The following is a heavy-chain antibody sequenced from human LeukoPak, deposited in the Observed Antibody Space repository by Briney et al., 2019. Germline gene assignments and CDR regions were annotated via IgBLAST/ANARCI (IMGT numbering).Heavy chain of an antibody. CDR2: IKQDGSEK. D-gene: IGHD3-10*01. J-gene: IGHJ4*02. V-gene: IGHV3-7*01. CDR1: GFIFSSYS. CDR3: ARLLPPYYGSGSYGVDY. Sequence: GGSLRLSCAASGFIFSSYSMSWVRQAPGKGLEWVANIKQDGSEKYYVDSVKGRFTISRDNAKNALYLQMNSLRAEDTAVYYCARLLPPYYGSGSYGVDYWGQGTLVTVSS.